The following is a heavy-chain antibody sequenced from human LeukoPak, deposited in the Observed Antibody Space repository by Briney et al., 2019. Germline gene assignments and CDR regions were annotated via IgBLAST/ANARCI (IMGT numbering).Heavy chain of an antibody. CDR3: ARVARSGWYFDAFDI. J-gene: IGHJ3*02. CDR1: GFTFSSYS. D-gene: IGHD6-19*01. CDR2: ISSSSTI. V-gene: IGHV3-48*01. Sequence: PGGSLRLSCAASGFTFSSYSMNWVRQAPGKGLEWVSYISSSSTIYYADSVKGRFTISRDNAKNSLYLQMNSLRAEDTAVYYCARVARSGWYFDAFDIWGQGTMVTVSS.